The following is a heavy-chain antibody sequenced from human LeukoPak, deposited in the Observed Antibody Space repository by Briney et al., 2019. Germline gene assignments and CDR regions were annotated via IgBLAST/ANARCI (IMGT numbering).Heavy chain of an antibody. D-gene: IGHD2-2*01. V-gene: IGHV3-30*02. CDR3: AKGLVWFDY. J-gene: IGHJ5*01. CDR1: GFTFISYG. Sequence: GGSLRLSCSASGFTFISYGMHWVRQAPGKGLQWVAFIRYDGSNKYYADSVKRRFTISRDNSKNTLYLQMNSLRAEDTAVYYCAKGLVWFDYWGQGTIVTVCS. CDR2: IRYDGSNK.